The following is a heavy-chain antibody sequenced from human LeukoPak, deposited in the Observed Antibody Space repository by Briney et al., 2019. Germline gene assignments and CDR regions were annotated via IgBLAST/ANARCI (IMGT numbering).Heavy chain of an antibody. CDR1: GGSISSSSYY. V-gene: IGHV4-39*01. CDR3: ATERGYGLIDY. J-gene: IGHJ4*02. D-gene: IGHD5-12*01. Sequence: SETLSLTCTVSGGSISSSSYYWGWIRQPPGKGLEWIGSIYYSGRTYYNPSLKSRVTISVDTSKNQFSLNLSSVTAADTAVYYCATERGYGLIDYWGQGTLVTVSS. CDR2: IYYSGRT.